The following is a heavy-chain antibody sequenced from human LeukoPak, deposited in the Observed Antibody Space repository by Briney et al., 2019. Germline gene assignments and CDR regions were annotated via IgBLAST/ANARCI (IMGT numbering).Heavy chain of an antibody. D-gene: IGHD2-15*01. CDR3: ARISEDCSGGSCYLSNRFDP. CDR2: IIPILGIA. CDR1: GGTFSSYA. J-gene: IGHJ5*02. V-gene: IGHV1-69*04. Sequence: ASVKVSCKASGGTFSSYAISWVRQAPGQGLEWMGRIIPILGIANYAQKFQGRVTITADKSTSTAYMELSSLRSEDTAVYYCARISEDCSGGSCYLSNRFDPWGQGTLVTVSS.